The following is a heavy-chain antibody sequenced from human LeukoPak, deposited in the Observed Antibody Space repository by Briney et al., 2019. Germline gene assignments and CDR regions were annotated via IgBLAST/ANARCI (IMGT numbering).Heavy chain of an antibody. J-gene: IGHJ3*02. CDR3: ARSVADGAFDI. D-gene: IGHD6-19*01. CDR1: GFTFSSYG. CDR2: ISDTSGYI. Sequence: GGSLRLSCAASGFTFSSYGMHWVRQAPGKGLEWVSSISDTSGYIYYADSVKGRFTISRDNAKNSLYLQMNSLRAEDTAVYYCARSVADGAFDIWGQGTMVTVSS. V-gene: IGHV3-21*01.